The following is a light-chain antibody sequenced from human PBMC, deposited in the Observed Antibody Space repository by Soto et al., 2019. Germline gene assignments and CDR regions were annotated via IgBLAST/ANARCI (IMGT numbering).Light chain of an antibody. CDR3: QQYGSSPPKT. CDR1: ESLSSAY. CDR2: GAS. V-gene: IGKV3-20*01. Sequence: EIVLTQSPGTLSLSPGERATLSCRASESLSSAYLAWYQQKPGQAPRLLLYGASTRATGIPDRFSGSGSGTEFTLTISRLEPEDLGVYYCQQYGSSPPKTFGQGTKVEI. J-gene: IGKJ1*01.